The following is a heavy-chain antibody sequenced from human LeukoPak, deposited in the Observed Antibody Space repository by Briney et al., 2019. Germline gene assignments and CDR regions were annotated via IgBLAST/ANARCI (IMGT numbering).Heavy chain of an antibody. V-gene: IGHV1-18*01. CDR2: ISAYNGNT. CDR3: ARDRPCSSSGLTSDY. CDR1: GYTFTSYG. D-gene: IGHD6-6*01. Sequence: ASVKVSCKASGYTFTSYGISWVRQAPGQGLEWMGWISAYNGNTNYAQKLQGRVTMTTDTSTSTAYMELRSLRSDDTAVYYCARDRPCSSSGLTSDYWGQGTLVTVSS. J-gene: IGHJ4*02.